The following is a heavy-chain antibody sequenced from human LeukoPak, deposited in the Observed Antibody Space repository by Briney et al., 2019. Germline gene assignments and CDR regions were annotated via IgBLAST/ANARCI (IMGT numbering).Heavy chain of an antibody. CDR2: INPNSGGT. V-gene: IGHV1-2*02. D-gene: IGHD2-2*01. J-gene: IGHJ4*02. CDR1: GYTFTGYY. Sequence: ASVKVSCKASGYTFTGYYMHWVRQAPGQGLEWMGWINPNSGGTKYAQKVQGRVTMTRDTSISTAYMELSRLRADDTAVYYWARELGYCSSTSCYYYFDYWGQGTLVTVSS. CDR3: ARELGYCSSTSCYYYFDY.